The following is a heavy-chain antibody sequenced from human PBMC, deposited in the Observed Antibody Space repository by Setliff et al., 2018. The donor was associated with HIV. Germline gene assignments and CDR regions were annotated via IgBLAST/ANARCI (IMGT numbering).Heavy chain of an antibody. J-gene: IGHJ4*02. Sequence: GASVKVSCKASGGTSNTCAMNWVRQAPGQGLEWMGGIIPIIATTKYAQKFQDRVTITADEFTNTAYMEVSSLRSEDTAVYYCARNGPHGSGWYNYFDFWGQGTLVTVSS. CDR3: ARNGPHGSGWYNYFDF. CDR1: GGTSNTCA. CDR2: IIPIIATT. V-gene: IGHV1-69*13. D-gene: IGHD6-19*01.